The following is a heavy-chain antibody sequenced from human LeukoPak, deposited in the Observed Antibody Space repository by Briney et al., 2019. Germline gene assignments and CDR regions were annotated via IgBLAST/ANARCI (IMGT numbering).Heavy chain of an antibody. V-gene: IGHV4-39*07. CDR1: GGSISSSSYY. D-gene: IGHD6-13*01. CDR2: IYYSGST. J-gene: IGHJ1*01. Sequence: KPSETLSLTCTGSGGSISSSSYYWGWIRQPPGKRLAWIGSIYYSGSTHYNPSLKSRVTISVDTSKNQFSLKLSSVTAADTAVYYCARAGSSSTRFQHWGQGTLVTVSS. CDR3: ARAGSSSTRFQH.